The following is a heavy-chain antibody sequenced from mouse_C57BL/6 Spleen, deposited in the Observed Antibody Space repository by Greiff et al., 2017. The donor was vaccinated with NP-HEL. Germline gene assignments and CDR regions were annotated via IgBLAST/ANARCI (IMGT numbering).Heavy chain of an antibody. CDR2: IYPGSGST. CDR3: ASTYYGNYYAMDY. D-gene: IGHD2-10*01. J-gene: IGHJ4*01. CDR1: GYTFTSYW. V-gene: IGHV1-55*01. Sequence: VQLQQPGAELVKPGASVKMSCKASGYTFTSYWITWVKQRPGQGLEWIGDIYPGSGSTNYNEKFKSKATLTVDTSSSTAYMQLSSLTSEDSAVYYCASTYYGNYYAMDYWGQGTSVTVSS.